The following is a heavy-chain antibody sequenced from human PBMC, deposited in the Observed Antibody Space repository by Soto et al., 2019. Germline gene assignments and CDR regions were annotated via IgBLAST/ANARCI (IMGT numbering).Heavy chain of an antibody. CDR2: MSYDGSNK. V-gene: IGHV3-30-3*01. Sequence: GGSLRLSCAASGLTFSAYAMNWVRQAPGKGLEWVAVMSYDGSNKFYADSVKGRFTISRDNSKYMLYLQMNSLRAEDTAVYYCARDRLPMVVVVMGWFDPWGQGTLVTVSS. CDR1: GLTFSAYA. J-gene: IGHJ5*02. D-gene: IGHD3-22*01. CDR3: ARDRLPMVVVVMGWFDP.